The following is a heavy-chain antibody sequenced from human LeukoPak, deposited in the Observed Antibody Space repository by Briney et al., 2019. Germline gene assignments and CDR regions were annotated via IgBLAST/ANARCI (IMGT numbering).Heavy chain of an antibody. Sequence: PGGSLRLSCAASGFTFSSYGMHWVRQAPGEGLEWVANIKQDGSEKYYVDSVKGRFTISRDNAKNSLYLQMNSLRAEDTAVYYCARRYDSSGYEAFDIWGQGTMVTVSS. V-gene: IGHV3-7*04. CDR3: ARRYDSSGYEAFDI. D-gene: IGHD3-22*01. CDR1: GFTFSSYG. J-gene: IGHJ3*02. CDR2: IKQDGSEK.